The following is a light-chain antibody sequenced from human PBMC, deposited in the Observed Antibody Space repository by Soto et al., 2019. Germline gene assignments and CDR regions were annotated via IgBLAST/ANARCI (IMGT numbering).Light chain of an antibody. Sequence: EIVMTQSPATLSVSPGERATLSCRAIQSVSSSYLAWYQQKPGQAPRLLIYGASTRATGIPARFSGSGSGTEFTLTISSLQSEDFAVYYCQQYNNWPRITFGQGTRLEIK. J-gene: IGKJ5*01. V-gene: IGKV3-15*01. CDR3: QQYNNWPRIT. CDR1: QSVSSSY. CDR2: GAS.